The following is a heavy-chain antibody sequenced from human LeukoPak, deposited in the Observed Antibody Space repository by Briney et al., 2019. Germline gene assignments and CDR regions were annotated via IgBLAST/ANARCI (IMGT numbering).Heavy chain of an antibody. CDR1: GGSISSYY. J-gene: IGHJ4*02. CDR3: ARGLYCSGGSCFYDY. Sequence: SETLSLTCTVSGGSISSYYWSWIRQPPGKGLEWIGYIYYSGSTNYNPSLKSRVTISVDTSNNQFYLKLSSVTAADTAVYYCARGLYCSGGSCFYDYWGQGTLVTVSS. D-gene: IGHD2-15*01. V-gene: IGHV4-59*01. CDR2: IYYSGST.